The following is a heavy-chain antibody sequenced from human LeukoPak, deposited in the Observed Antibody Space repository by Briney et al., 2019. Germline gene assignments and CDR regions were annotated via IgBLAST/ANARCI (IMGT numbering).Heavy chain of an antibody. CDR1: GFTFSSYG. D-gene: IGHD5-12*01. CDR3: AKDRHSGYSGYEAFDY. J-gene: IGHJ4*02. V-gene: IGHV3-30*18. Sequence: GRSLRLSCAASGFTFSSYGMHWVRQAPGKGLEWVAVISYDGSNKYYADSVKGRFTISRDNSKNTLYLQMNSLRAEDTAVYYCAKDRHSGYSGYEAFDYWGQGTLVTVSS. CDR2: ISYDGSNK.